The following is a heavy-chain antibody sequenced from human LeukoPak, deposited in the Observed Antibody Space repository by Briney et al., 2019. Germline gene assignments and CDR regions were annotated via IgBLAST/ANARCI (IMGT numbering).Heavy chain of an antibody. D-gene: IGHD5-12*01. V-gene: IGHV3-7*05. CDR2: IKEDGSEK. Sequence: GGSLRLSCASFGFSFSSYWMGWVREAPGKGLEWVANIKEDGSEKYYVDSLKGRFTISRDNAKSSLSLQLNSLRAEDTAVYYCARDQGWLQFDNWGQGTLVTVSS. CDR1: GFSFSSYW. CDR3: ARDQGWLQFDN. J-gene: IGHJ4*02.